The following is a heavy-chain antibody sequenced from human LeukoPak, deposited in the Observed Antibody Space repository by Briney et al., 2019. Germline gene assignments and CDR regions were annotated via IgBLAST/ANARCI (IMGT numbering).Heavy chain of an antibody. J-gene: IGHJ4*02. CDR1: GGSISSYY. CDR2: IYYSGST. Sequence: SETLSLTCTVSGGSISSYYWSWIRQPPGKGLEWIGYIYYSGSTNYNPSLKSRVTISVDTSKNQFSLKLSSVTAADTAVYYCARVGTTVVTPGPLDYWGQGTLVTVSS. D-gene: IGHD4-23*01. V-gene: IGHV4-59*01. CDR3: ARVGTTVVTPGPLDY.